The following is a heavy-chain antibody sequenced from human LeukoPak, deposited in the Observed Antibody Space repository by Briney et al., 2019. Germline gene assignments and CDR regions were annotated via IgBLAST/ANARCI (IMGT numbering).Heavy chain of an antibody. V-gene: IGHV4-34*01. Sequence: PSETLSLTCAVYGGSFSGYYWSWIRQPPGKGLEWIGEINHSGSTNYNPSLKSRVTISVDTSKNQFSLKLSSVTAADTAVYYCARGICSGGSCYFLFFIRWFDPWGQGTLVTVSS. J-gene: IGHJ5*02. D-gene: IGHD2-15*01. CDR2: INHSGST. CDR3: ARGICSGGSCYFLFFIRWFDP. CDR1: GGSFSGYY.